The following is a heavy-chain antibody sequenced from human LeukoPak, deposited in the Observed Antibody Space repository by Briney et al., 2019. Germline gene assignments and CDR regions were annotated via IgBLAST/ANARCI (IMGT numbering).Heavy chain of an antibody. CDR1: GVTLSPYA. J-gene: IGHJ4*02. CDR3: ARDRSSSVYGSSGYYFSYLDY. D-gene: IGHD3-22*01. V-gene: IGHV3-30*04. Sequence: GGSLRLSCAASGVTLSPYAVHWVRQAPGKGLEWVGVISYDGSNTYYADSVKGRFTISRDNSKNTLYLQMNSLRVEDTAVYYCARDRSSSVYGSSGYYFSYLDYWGQGTLVTVSS. CDR2: ISYDGSNT.